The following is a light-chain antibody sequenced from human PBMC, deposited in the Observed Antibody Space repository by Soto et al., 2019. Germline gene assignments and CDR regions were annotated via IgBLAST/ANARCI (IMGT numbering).Light chain of an antibody. Sequence: EIVMTQSPATLSVSPGERATLSCRASQSVSNKLAWYQQKPGQAPRLLIYGASTRATGIPARFSGSGSGTEFTLTXSXLQSEDFAVYYCQQYNNGLTFGGGTKVEIK. CDR3: QQYNNGLT. CDR1: QSVSNK. CDR2: GAS. V-gene: IGKV3-15*01. J-gene: IGKJ4*01.